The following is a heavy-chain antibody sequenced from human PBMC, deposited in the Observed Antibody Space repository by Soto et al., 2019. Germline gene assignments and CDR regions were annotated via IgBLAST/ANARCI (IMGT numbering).Heavy chain of an antibody. D-gene: IGHD6-19*01. CDR1: GFTFSSYA. J-gene: IGHJ4*02. CDR3: AKDPTLLAVADFDY. V-gene: IGHV3-23*01. CDR2: ISGSGGST. Sequence: GGSLRHSCAASGFTFSSYAMSWVRQAPGKGLEWVSAISGSGGSTYYADSVKGRFTISRDNSKNTLYLQMNRLRAEDTAVYYCAKDPTLLAVADFDYWGQGTLVTVSS.